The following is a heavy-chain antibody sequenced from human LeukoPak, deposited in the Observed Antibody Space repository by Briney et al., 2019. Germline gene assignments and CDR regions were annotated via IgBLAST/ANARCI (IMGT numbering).Heavy chain of an antibody. J-gene: IGHJ4*02. CDR1: GFSFSTYA. D-gene: IGHD3-16*02. CDR2: VNGNGGST. V-gene: IGHV3-23*01. CDR3: AKSLYGGCDY. Sequence: GGSLRLSCAASGFSFSTYAMSWVRQAPGKGLEWVSGVNGNGGSTSYADSVKGRFTIFRDNSKNTAYLQMNSLRVEDTAVYYCAKSLYGGCDYWGQGTVVTVSS.